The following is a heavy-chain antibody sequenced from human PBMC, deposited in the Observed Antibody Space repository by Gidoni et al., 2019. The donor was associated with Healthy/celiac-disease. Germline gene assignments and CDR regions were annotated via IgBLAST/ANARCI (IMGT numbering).Heavy chain of an antibody. J-gene: IGHJ6*02. CDR1: GCSLSSYY. V-gene: IGHV4-59*01. CDR2: IYYSGST. Sequence: QVQLQESGPGLVKPSETLSLTCTVPGCSLSSYYWSWIRQPPGKGLEWIGYIYYSGSTNYNPSLKSRVTISVDTSKNQFSLKLSSVTAADTAVYYCARGAEVRGVIPYYYYGMDVWGQGTTVTVSS. D-gene: IGHD3-10*01. CDR3: ARGAEVRGVIPYYYYGMDV.